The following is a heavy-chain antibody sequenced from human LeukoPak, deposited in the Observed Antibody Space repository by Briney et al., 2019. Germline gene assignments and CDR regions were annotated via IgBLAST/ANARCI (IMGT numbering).Heavy chain of an antibody. J-gene: IGHJ6*03. CDR3: AREGVNTTDLGYYMHV. V-gene: IGHV1-69*06. CDR2: MIPIFRTE. D-gene: IGHD1-1*01. CDR1: VGTFSSNV. Sequence: SVKVSFKPSVGTFSSNVINWVRQAPAQALEWMGGMIPIFRTEKNSHKFQRRVTINADKSRTTVYMEVSSLRYEDTAVYYCAREGVNTTDLGYYMHVWGKGTTVTVSS.